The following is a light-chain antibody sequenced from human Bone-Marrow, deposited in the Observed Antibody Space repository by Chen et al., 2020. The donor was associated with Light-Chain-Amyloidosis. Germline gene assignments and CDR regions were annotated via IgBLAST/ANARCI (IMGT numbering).Light chain of an antibody. CDR2: DDS. CDR1: NIGSTS. CDR3: QVWDRSSDRPV. V-gene: IGLV3-21*02. J-gene: IGLJ3*02. Sequence: SYVLTQPSSVSVAPGQTATIACGGNNIGSTSVHWYQQTPGQDPLLVVYDDSDRPSGIPERWSGSNSGNTATLTIRRVEAGDEADYYCQVWDRSSDRPVFGGGTKLTVL.